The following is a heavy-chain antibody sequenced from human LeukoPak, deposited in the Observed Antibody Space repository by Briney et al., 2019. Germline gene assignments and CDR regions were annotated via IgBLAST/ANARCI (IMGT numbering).Heavy chain of an antibody. CDR2: INPNSGGT. J-gene: IGHJ4*02. V-gene: IGHV1-2*06. Sequence: ASVKVSCKASGYTFTGYYMHWVRLAPGQGLEWVGRINPNSGGTNYALKFQDRVTMTRDTSISTAYMELSRLRSDDTAVYYCARRDFHDYWGQGTLVTVSS. CDR1: GYTFTGYY. CDR3: ARRDFHDY. D-gene: IGHD5-24*01.